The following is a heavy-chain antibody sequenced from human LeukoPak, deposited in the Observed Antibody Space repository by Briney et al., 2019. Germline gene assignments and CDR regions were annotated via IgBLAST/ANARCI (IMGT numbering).Heavy chain of an antibody. CDR2: INHSGST. Sequence: SETLSLTCAVYGGSFSGYYWSWIRQPPGKGLEWIGEINHSGSTNYNPSLKSRVTISVDTSKNQFSLKLSSVTAADTAVYYWARDVDTSMGYDYWGQGTLVTVSS. CDR3: ARDVDTSMGYDY. V-gene: IGHV4-34*01. CDR1: GGSFSGYY. J-gene: IGHJ4*02. D-gene: IGHD5-18*01.